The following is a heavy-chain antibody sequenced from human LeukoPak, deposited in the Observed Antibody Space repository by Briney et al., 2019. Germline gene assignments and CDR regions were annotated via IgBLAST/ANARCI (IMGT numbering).Heavy chain of an antibody. CDR3: ARGPHSSGWYGDFDY. J-gene: IGHJ4*02. V-gene: IGHV3-53*01. CDR2: IYSGGST. CDR1: GFTVSSNY. Sequence: GGSLRLSCAASGFTVSSNYMSWVRQAPGKGLEWVSVIYSGGSTYYADSVKGRFTISRDNSKNTLYLQMNSLRAEDTAVYYCARGPHSSGWYGDFDYWGQGTLVTVSS. D-gene: IGHD6-19*01.